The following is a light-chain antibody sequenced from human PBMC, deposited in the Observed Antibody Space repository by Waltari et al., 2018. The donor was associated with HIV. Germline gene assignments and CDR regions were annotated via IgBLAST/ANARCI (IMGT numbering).Light chain of an antibody. V-gene: IGKV1-16*02. Sequence: DIQVTQSPSSLSASVGDRVTITCRASQGVSNSLAWFHQRPGKAPQPLIYAASSLQSGVPTKCSGSGSGTDFTLTISSRQPEDLGTYYCQQYYTYPFTFGPGTKVDIK. CDR3: QQYYTYPFT. CDR1: QGVSNS. CDR2: AAS. J-gene: IGKJ3*01.